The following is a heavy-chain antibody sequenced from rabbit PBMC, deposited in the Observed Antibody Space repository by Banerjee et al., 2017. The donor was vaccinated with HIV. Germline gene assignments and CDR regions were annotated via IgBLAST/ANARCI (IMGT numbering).Heavy chain of an antibody. J-gene: IGHJ4*01. V-gene: IGHV1S45*01. D-gene: IGHD8-1*01. CDR3: ARAGATYYTEKYFDL. Sequence: QEQLVESGGGLVQPEGSLTLTCTASGFDFSNNYYMCWVRQAPGKGLEWIGCTYTGGINRYYATSAKGRFTISKTSSTTVTLQMTSLTAADTATYFCARAGATYYTEKYFDLWGPGTLVTVS. CDR2: TYTGGINR. CDR1: GFDFSNNYY.